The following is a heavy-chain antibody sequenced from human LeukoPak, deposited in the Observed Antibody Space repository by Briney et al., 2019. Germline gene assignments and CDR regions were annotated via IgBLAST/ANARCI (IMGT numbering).Heavy chain of an antibody. Sequence: GASVTVSCTASGYTFTSYYMHWVRQAPGQGLEWMGIINPSGGSTSYAQKFQGRVTMTRDTSTSTVYMELSSLRSEDTAVYYCARVFVGATSTSMYYFDYWGQGTLVTVSS. D-gene: IGHD1-26*01. V-gene: IGHV1-46*01. CDR1: GYTFTSYY. CDR2: INPSGGST. CDR3: ARVFVGATSTSMYYFDY. J-gene: IGHJ4*02.